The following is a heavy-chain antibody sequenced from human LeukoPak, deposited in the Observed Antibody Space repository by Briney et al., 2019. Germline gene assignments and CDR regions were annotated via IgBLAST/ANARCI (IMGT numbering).Heavy chain of an antibody. J-gene: IGHJ4*02. CDR1: GGSFSGYY. Sequence: SATLSLTCTVSGGSFSGYYWTWIRQPPKKGLEWIGEVSHSGSTHYNPSLRSRVIISLDTSTKQVSLRLTSVTAADTAVYYCARATFWGSTPDYWGQGTLVTVSS. D-gene: IGHD3-16*01. CDR3: ARATFWGSTPDY. V-gene: IGHV4-34*01. CDR2: VSHSGST.